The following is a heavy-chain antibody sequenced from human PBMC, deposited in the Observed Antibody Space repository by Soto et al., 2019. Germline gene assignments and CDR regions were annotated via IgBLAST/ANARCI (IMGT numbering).Heavy chain of an antibody. J-gene: IGHJ4*02. D-gene: IGHD6-13*01. V-gene: IGHV3-64*01. CDR3: ARFVAAAGSDH. Sequence: GGSLRLSCAACGFTFSNYAMHWVRQAPGKGLEYVSAISTNGGSTYYANSVKGRFTISRDNSKNTLYLQMGSLRVEDMAVYYCARFVAAAGSDHWGQGTLVTVSS. CDR2: ISTNGGST. CDR1: GFTFSNYA.